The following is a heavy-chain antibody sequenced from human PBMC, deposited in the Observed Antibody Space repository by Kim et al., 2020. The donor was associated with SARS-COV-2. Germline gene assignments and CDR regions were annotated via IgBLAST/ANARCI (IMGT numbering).Heavy chain of an antibody. V-gene: IGHV4-31*03. Sequence: SETLSLTCTVSGGSISSGGYYWSWIRQHPGKGLEWIGYIYYSGSTYYNPSLKSRVTISVDTSKNQFSLKLSSVTAADTAVYYCARATRYDFWSGYSVNYYGMDVWGQGTTVTVSS. D-gene: IGHD3-3*01. J-gene: IGHJ6*02. CDR2: IYYSGST. CDR3: ARATRYDFWSGYSVNYYGMDV. CDR1: GGSISSGGYY.